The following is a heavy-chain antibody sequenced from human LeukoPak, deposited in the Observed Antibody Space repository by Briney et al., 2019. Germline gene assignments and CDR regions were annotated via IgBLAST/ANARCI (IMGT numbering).Heavy chain of an antibody. CDR3: ARVAADSDAFDI. CDR1: GYTFTSYY. D-gene: IGHD6-25*01. J-gene: IGHJ3*02. CDR2: INPSCGST. Sequence: ASVKVSCKASGYTFTSYYMHWVRQAPGQGLEWMGIINPSCGSTSYAQKFQGRVTMTRDTSTSTVCMELSSLRSEDTAVYYCARVAADSDAFDIWGQGTMVTVSS. V-gene: IGHV1-46*01.